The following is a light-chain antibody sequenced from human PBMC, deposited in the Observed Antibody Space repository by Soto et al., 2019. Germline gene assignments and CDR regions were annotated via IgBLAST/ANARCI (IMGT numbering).Light chain of an antibody. J-gene: IGLJ1*01. CDR1: TSDIGDYNY. V-gene: IGLV2-14*01. CDR3: TSWGI. CDR2: LVS. Sequence: SALTQPASVPGSPGQSITISCTGTTSDIGDYNYVSWYQHLPDKVPKLIISLVSNRPSGVSNRFSGSESGNTASLTISGLQAEDEGDYYCTSWGIFGPGTKVTVL.